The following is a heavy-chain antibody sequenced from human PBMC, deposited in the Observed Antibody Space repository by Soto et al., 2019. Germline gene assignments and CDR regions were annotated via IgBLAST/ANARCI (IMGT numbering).Heavy chain of an antibody. CDR1: GFSLSTSGVG. CDR3: AHRLEQQLEHVGYYFDY. CDR2: IYWDDDK. D-gene: IGHD6-13*01. V-gene: IGHV2-5*02. J-gene: IGHJ4*02. Sequence: QITLKESGPTLVKPTQTLTLTCTFSGFSLSTSGVGVGWIRQPPGKALEWLALIYWDDDKRYSPSLKSRLPITKDTSKNQVVLTMTNMDPVDTATYYCAHRLEQQLEHVGYYFDYWGQGTLVTVSS.